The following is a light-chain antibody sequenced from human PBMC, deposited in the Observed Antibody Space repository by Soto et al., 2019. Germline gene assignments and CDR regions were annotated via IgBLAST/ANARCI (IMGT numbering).Light chain of an antibody. CDR2: EVS. CDR3: SSYVSSKTYV. V-gene: IGLV2-14*01. Sequence: QSVLTQPASVSGSPGQSITISCTGTSSDVGGYDYVSWYQLHPGKAPKLMVFEVSNRPSGVSYRFSGSKSGNTASLTISGLQAEDEADYYCSSYVSSKTYVFGTGTKVTVL. CDR1: SSDVGGYDY. J-gene: IGLJ1*01.